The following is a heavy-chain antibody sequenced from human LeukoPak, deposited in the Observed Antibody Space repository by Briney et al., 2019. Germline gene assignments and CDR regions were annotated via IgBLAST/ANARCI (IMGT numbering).Heavy chain of an antibody. CDR3: AIRPRAYYDILIGRFDY. J-gene: IGHJ4*02. CDR2: ISTSGGTK. CDR1: GFTFSSFE. V-gene: IGHV3-48*03. D-gene: IGHD3-9*01. Sequence: PGGSLRLSCAASGFTFSSFEMNWVRQAPGRGLEWLSHISTSGGTKYYADSVKGRFTISRDNAENSVYLQMSGLTAEDTAVYYCAIRPRAYYDILIGRFDYWGQGTLVTVSS.